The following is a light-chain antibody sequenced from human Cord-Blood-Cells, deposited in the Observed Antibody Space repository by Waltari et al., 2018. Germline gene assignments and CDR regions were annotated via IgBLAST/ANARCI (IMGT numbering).Light chain of an antibody. V-gene: IGLV3-19*01. CDR1: SRRGYY. Sequence: SSELTHDPAVSVALGQTVRITCQGGSRRGYYASWYQQKPGQAPVLVIYGKNNRPSGIPDRFSGSSSGNTAYLTITGAQAEDEADYYCNSRDSSGNHVVFGGGTKLTVL. J-gene: IGLJ2*01. CDR3: NSRDSSGNHVV. CDR2: GKN.